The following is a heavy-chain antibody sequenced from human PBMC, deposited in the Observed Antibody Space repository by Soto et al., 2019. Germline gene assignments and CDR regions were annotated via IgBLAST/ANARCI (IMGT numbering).Heavy chain of an antibody. CDR2: ITSSSTTI. Sequence: EVHLLESGGGLVQPGGSLRLSCAASGFTFSTYSMNWVRQAPGKGLEWISYITSSSTTIFYADSVKGRFTISRDNAKNSLYLQMNSLRDEDTSVYYCARDNGIAGSFDPWGQGTLVTVSS. CDR1: GFTFSTYS. V-gene: IGHV3-48*02. CDR3: ARDNGIAGSFDP. J-gene: IGHJ5*02. D-gene: IGHD6-13*01.